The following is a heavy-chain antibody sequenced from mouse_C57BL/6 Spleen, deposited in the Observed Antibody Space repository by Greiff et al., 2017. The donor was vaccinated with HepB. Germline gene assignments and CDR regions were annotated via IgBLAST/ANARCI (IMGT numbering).Heavy chain of an antibody. Sequence: EVLLVESGGGLVQPGGSLSLSCAASGFTFTDYYMSWVRQPPGKGLEWLGVIRNKANGYTTEYSASGKGTFTISRDNSQSILYLQMNALRAEDSATYYCARYSGSGYFDVWGTGTTVTVSS. CDR2: IRNKANGYTT. V-gene: IGHV7-3*01. D-gene: IGHD4-1*01. CDR1: GFTFTDYY. CDR3: ARYSGSGYFDV. J-gene: IGHJ1*03.